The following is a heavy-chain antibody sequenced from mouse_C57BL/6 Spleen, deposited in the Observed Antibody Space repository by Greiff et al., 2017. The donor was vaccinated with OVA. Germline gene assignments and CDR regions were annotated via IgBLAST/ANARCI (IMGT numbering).Heavy chain of an antibody. D-gene: IGHD2-5*01. Sequence: EVQRVESGGGLVKPGGSLKLSCAASGFTFSDYGMHWVRQAPEKGLEWVAYISSGSSTIYYADTVKGRFTISRDNAKNTLFLQMTSLRSEDTAMYYCARGYSNYEYYFDYWGQGTTLTVSS. CDR3: ARGYSNYEYYFDY. V-gene: IGHV5-17*01. J-gene: IGHJ2*01. CDR2: ISSGSSTI. CDR1: GFTFSDYG.